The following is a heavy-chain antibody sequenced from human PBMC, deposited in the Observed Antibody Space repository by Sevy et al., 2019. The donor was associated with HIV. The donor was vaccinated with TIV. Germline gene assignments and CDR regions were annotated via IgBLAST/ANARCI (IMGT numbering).Heavy chain of an antibody. CDR2: ISGSGGST. CDR1: GFTFSSYA. Sequence: GGSLRLSCAASGFTFSSYAMSWVRQAPGKGLEWVSAISGSGGSTYYADSVKGQFTISRDNSKNTLYLQMNSLRAEDTAVYYCAKDQSQWLVRGTSDYWGQGTLVTVSS. J-gene: IGHJ4*02. V-gene: IGHV3-23*01. D-gene: IGHD6-19*01. CDR3: AKDQSQWLVRGTSDY.